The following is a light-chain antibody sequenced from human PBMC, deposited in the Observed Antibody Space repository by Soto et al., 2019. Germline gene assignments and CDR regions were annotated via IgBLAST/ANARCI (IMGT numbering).Light chain of an antibody. CDR1: SGHSSYA. V-gene: IGLV4-69*01. Sequence: QPVLTQSPSASSSLGASVKLTCTLSSGHSSYAIAWHQQQPEKGPRYLMKLNSDGRHSKGDGIPDRFSGSTSGAERYLTISSLQSEDESDYYCQTWGTGNVVLGVVTKVTVL. J-gene: IGLJ2*01. CDR3: QTWGTGNVV. CDR2: LNSDGRH.